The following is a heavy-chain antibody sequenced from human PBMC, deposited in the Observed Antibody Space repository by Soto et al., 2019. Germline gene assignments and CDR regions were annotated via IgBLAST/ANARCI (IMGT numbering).Heavy chain of an antibody. J-gene: IGHJ4*02. CDR3: AKSIVVVPAATFYYFDY. CDR1: GFTFSSYA. Sequence: GGSLRLSCAASGFTFSSYAMSWVRQAPGKGLEWVSGISGSGGSTYYAESVKGRFTISRDNSKNTLYLQMNSLRAEDTAVYYCAKSIVVVPAATFYYFDYWGQGTLVTVSS. D-gene: IGHD2-2*01. V-gene: IGHV3-23*01. CDR2: ISGSGGST.